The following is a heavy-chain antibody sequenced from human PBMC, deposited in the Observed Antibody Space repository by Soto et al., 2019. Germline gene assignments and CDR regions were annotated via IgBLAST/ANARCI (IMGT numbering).Heavy chain of an antibody. Sequence: AASVKVSCKASGYTFTSYGISWVRQAPGQGLEWMGWISAYNGNTNYAQKLQGRVTMTTDTSTSTAYMELRSLRSDDTAVYYCARDASFSGSYNFDYWGQGTLVTVSS. J-gene: IGHJ4*02. CDR3: ARDASFSGSYNFDY. CDR1: GYTFTSYG. D-gene: IGHD1-26*01. V-gene: IGHV1-18*01. CDR2: ISAYNGNT.